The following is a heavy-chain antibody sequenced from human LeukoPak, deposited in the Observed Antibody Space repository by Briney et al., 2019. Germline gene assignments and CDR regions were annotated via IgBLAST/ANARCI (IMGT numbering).Heavy chain of an antibody. V-gene: IGHV4-39*07. D-gene: IGHD3-3*01. J-gene: IGHJ4*02. Sequence: SETLSLTCTVSGGSISSSSYYWGWIRQRPGKGLEWIGTIYYSGSTYYNPSLESRVTIAVDTSKNQFSLKLSSVTAADTAVYHSARLPGITIFGVVSSRAKYYFDYWGQGTLVTVSS. CDR1: GGSISSSSYY. CDR2: IYYSGST. CDR3: ARLPGITIFGVVSSRAKYYFDY.